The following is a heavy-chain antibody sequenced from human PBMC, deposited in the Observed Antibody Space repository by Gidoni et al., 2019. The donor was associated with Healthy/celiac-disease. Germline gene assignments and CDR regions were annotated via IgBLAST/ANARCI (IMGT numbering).Heavy chain of an antibody. CDR2: ISSSSSTI. J-gene: IGHJ6*02. V-gene: IGHV3-48*02. Sequence: APGKGLEWVSYISSSSSTIYYADSVKGRFTIPRDNAKNSLYLQMNSLRDEDTVEYCCTGDTPSVAVAYYYYYGMDVWGQGTTVTVSS. D-gene: IGHD6-19*01. CDR3: TGDTPSVAVAYYYYYGMDV.